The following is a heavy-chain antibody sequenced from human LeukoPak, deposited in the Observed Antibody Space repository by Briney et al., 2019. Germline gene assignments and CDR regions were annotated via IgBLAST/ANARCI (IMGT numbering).Heavy chain of an antibody. CDR3: ARGMASSSSWGRGGYYYYYGMDV. CDR2: INSDGSST. J-gene: IGHJ6*02. Sequence: PGGSLRLSCAASGFTFSSYWMHWVRQAPGKGLVWVSRINSDGSSTSYADSVKGRFTISRDNAKNTLYLQMNSLRAEDTAVYYCARGMASSSSWGRGGYYYYYGMDVWGQGTTVTVSS. V-gene: IGHV3-74*01. D-gene: IGHD6-6*01. CDR1: GFTFSSYW.